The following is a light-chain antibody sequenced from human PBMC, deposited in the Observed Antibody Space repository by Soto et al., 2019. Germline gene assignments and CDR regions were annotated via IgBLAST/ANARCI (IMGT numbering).Light chain of an antibody. CDR2: GTS. V-gene: IGKV3-15*01. Sequence: EIVMTQSPVTLSVSPGERATLSCRASQNISRSLAWYQQKPGQGPSLLIYGTSTRAGGVPARFSGSGSGTEFTLTISSLQSEDFAVYSCQQYNNWPPITFGQGTRLEIK. J-gene: IGKJ5*01. CDR3: QQYNNWPPIT. CDR1: QNISRS.